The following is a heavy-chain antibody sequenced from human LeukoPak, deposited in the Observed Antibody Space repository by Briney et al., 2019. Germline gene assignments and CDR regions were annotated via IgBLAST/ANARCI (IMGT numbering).Heavy chain of an antibody. J-gene: IGHJ3*02. CDR2: IGGSGGST. Sequence: GGSLGLSCGASGFTFSSYAISWVRQAPGKGLEWVSTIGGSGGSTYYADSVKGRFTISRDNSKNTLYLQMNSLRDEDTAVYYCTKGDDSSTWYTFDIWGQGSMVTVSS. CDR1: GFTFSSYA. CDR3: TKGDDSSTWYTFDI. D-gene: IGHD6-13*01. V-gene: IGHV3-23*01.